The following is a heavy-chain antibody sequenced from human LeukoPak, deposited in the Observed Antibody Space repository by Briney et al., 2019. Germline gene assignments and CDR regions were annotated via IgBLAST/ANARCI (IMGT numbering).Heavy chain of an antibody. CDR2: ISPSSSYI. CDR1: GLTFSSYA. D-gene: IGHD2-15*01. V-gene: IGHV3-21*06. J-gene: IGHJ4*02. CDR3: AREGGYCSGGSCRFFDY. Sequence: GRSLRLSCAASGLTFSSYAMQWVRQAPGKGLGFVSSISPSSSYIYYAHSVKGRFTISRDDAKNSLFLQMNSLRAEHTAVYYCAREGGYCSGGSCRFFDYWGQGTLVTVSS.